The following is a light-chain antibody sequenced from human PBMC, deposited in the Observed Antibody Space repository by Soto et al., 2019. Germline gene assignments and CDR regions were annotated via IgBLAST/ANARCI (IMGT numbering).Light chain of an antibody. J-gene: IGKJ1*01. V-gene: IGKV3-15*01. Sequence: IVMTQSPATLSVSPGERATLSCRASQSVGTKLAWYQQTRGQAPRLLIYGASNRATGVPARFSGSVSGTEFTLTISSLQSEDFAVYYCHQYNYWPPETFGQGTKVEIK. CDR1: QSVGTK. CDR2: GAS. CDR3: HQYNYWPPET.